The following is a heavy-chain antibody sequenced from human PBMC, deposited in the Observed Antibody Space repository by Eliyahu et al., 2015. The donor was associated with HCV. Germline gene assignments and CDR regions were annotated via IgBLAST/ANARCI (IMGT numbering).Heavy chain of an antibody. J-gene: IGHJ4*02. Sequence: QVTLRESGPALVKPTQTLTLTCTFSGFSLSTSGMCVSWIRQPPGKALEWLARIDWDDDKYYSTSLKTRLTISKDTPKNQVVLTMTNMDPVDTATYYCARMRDSLTSPWHYFDYWGQGTLVTVSS. D-gene: IGHD1-14*01. V-gene: IGHV2-70*15. CDR3: ARMRDSLTSPWHYFDY. CDR1: GFSLSTSGMC. CDR2: IDWDDDK.